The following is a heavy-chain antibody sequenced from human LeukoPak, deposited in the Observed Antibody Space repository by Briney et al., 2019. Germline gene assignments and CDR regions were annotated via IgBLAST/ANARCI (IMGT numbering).Heavy chain of an antibody. CDR3: ARDHYYYETSAYYPIDS. CDR1: GYTFTSYG. J-gene: IGHJ4*02. Sequence: ASVKVSCKASGYTFTSYGISWVRQAPGQGLEWVGWISSYNGNTNYAQKSQGRVTMTTDTSTSTAYMELRSLRSDDTAVYYCARDHYYYETSAYYPIDSWGQGTLVTVSS. CDR2: ISSYNGNT. V-gene: IGHV1-18*01. D-gene: IGHD3-22*01.